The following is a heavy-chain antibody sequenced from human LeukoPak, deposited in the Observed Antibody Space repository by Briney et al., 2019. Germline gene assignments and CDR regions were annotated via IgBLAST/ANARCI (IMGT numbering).Heavy chain of an antibody. J-gene: IGHJ4*02. CDR3: AKDHYYEILTGYYSLFDY. CDR2: ISGSGGST. D-gene: IGHD3-9*01. CDR1: GITLSNYG. V-gene: IGHV3-23*01. Sequence: GGSLRLSFAVSGITLSNYGISCGRQAPGKWLESVASISGSGGSTYYADSVRARFTISGDNSKNTLYLQMTSPRGADTAVYSSAKDHYYEILTGYYSLFDYWGEGTLVTVSS.